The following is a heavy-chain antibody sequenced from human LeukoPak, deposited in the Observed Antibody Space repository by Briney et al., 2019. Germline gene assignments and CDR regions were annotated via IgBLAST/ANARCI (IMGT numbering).Heavy chain of an antibody. CDR3: ATTTGTTWGYFDY. J-gene: IGHJ4*02. CDR1: GFTFSSYS. D-gene: IGHD1-1*01. CDR2: ISSSSSYI. V-gene: IGHV3-21*01. Sequence: PGGSLRLSXAASGFTFSSYSMNWVRQAPGKGLEWVSSISSSSSYIYYADSVKGRFTISRDNAKNSPYLQMNSLRAEDTAVYYCATTTGTTWGYFDYWGQGTLVTVSS.